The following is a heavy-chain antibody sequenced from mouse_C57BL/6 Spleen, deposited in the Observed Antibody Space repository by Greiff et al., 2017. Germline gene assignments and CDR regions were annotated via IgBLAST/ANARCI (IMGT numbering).Heavy chain of an antibody. Sequence: QVQLQQSGAELVRPGTSVKVSCKASGYAFTNYLIEWVKQRPGQGLEWIGVINPGSGGTNYNEKFKGKATLTADKSSSTAYMQLSSLTSEDSAVDFCALWRDYYDAMDYWGQGTSVTVSS. D-gene: IGHD1-1*02. CDR3: ALWRDYYDAMDY. CDR2: INPGSGGT. J-gene: IGHJ4*01. CDR1: GYAFTNYL. V-gene: IGHV1-54*01.